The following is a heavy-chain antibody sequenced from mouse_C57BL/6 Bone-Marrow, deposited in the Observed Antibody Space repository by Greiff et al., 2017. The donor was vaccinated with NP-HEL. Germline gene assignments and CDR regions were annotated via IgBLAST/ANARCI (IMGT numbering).Heavy chain of an antibody. Sequence: QVQLQQSGAELVRPGTSVKVSCKASGYAFTNYLIEWVKQRPGQGLEWIGVINPGSGGTNYNEKFKGKATLTADQSSSTAYMQLSSLTSEDSAVYFCARKGWPYAMDYWGQGTSVTVSS. V-gene: IGHV1-54*01. CDR2: INPGSGGT. CDR3: ARKGWPYAMDY. J-gene: IGHJ4*01. D-gene: IGHD2-3*01. CDR1: GYAFTNYL.